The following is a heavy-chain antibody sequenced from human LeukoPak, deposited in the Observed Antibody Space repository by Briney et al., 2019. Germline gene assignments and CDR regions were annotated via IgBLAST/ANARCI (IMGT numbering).Heavy chain of an antibody. V-gene: IGHV5-51*01. CDR2: IYPGDSDI. J-gene: IGHJ4*02. D-gene: IGHD1-26*01. CDR3: ARHLLTPGGSYYFDF. CDR1: GYTFTGYY. Sequence: KVSCKASGYTFTGYYMHWVRQAPGQGLEWMGIIYPGDSDIRYSPSFQGQVTISADKSICTAYLQWSSLRASDTAIYYCARHLLTPGGSYYFDFWGQGTLVTVSS.